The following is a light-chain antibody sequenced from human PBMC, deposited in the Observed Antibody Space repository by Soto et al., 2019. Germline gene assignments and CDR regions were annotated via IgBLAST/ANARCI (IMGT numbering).Light chain of an antibody. CDR1: QSVSSN. CDR2: GAS. Sequence: EMVMTQSPATLSLSPGERAALSCRASQSVSSNLAWYQQKPGQAPRLLIYGASTRATGIPARFSGSGSGTDFTLTISRVDPEDFAVYYCQQYGGSPPITFGQGTRLEIK. CDR3: QQYGGSPPIT. V-gene: IGKV3-20*01. J-gene: IGKJ5*01.